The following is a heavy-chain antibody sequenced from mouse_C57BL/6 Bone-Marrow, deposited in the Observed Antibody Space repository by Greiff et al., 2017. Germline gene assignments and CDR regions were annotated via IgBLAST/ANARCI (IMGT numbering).Heavy chain of an antibody. CDR2: IDPEDGDT. V-gene: IGHV14-2*01. J-gene: IGHJ2*01. D-gene: IGHD1-1*01. CDR3: TRSLIYYGTIY. CDR1: GFNIKDYY. Sequence: EVQLQQSGAELVKPGASVTFSCTASGFNIKDYYIHWVKQRTEQGLEWIGRIDPEDGDTKYAPKFQDKATITAATSSNTAYLQLSSLPSEDTAVYYCTRSLIYYGTIYWGQGTTLTVSS.